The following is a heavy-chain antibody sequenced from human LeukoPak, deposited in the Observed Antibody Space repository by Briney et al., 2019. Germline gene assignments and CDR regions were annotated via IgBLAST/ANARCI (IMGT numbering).Heavy chain of an antibody. CDR3: ARDRRLYSLSGSYNY. J-gene: IGHJ4*02. D-gene: IGHD1-26*01. V-gene: IGHV1-18*01. CDR1: GYTFTSYG. Sequence: GASVKVSCKATGYTFTSYGISWVRQAPGPGLEWMGWISAYNGNTNYAQKIQGRVTMTTDTSTSTAYMELRSLRSDDTAVYYCARDRRLYSLSGSYNYWGQGTLVTVSS. CDR2: ISAYNGNT.